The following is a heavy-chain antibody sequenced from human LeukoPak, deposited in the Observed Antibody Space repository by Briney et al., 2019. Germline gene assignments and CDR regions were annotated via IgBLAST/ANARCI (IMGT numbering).Heavy chain of an antibody. V-gene: IGHV3-53*01. CDR2: IYSGGST. CDR1: GFTVSSNY. Sequence: GGSLRLSCAASGFTVSSNYMSWVRQAPGKGLEWVSVIYSGGSTYYADSVKGRFTISRDNAKNSLYLQMNSLRAEDTAVYYCARDSSSSWYLKYYFDYWGQGTLVTVSS. J-gene: IGHJ4*02. CDR3: ARDSSSSWYLKYYFDY. D-gene: IGHD6-13*01.